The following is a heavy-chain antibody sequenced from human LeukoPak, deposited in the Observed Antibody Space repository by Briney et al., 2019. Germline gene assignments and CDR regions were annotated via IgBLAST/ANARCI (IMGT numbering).Heavy chain of an antibody. Sequence: PGGSLRLSCVASGVTLSNYAMSWARQAPGKGLEWVSGISSSGSGGNTYYADSVKGRFTISRDSSRNTLFLHMNTLRAEDTAIYYCANPITGEYYYDSSGLSPRAYGMDVWGQGTTVTVSS. CDR2: ISSSGSGGNT. CDR1: GVTLSNYA. J-gene: IGHJ6*02. CDR3: ANPITGEYYYDSSGLSPRAYGMDV. V-gene: IGHV3-23*01. D-gene: IGHD3-22*01.